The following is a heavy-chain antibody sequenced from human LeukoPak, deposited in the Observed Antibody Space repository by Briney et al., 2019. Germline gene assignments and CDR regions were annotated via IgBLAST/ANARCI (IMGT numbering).Heavy chain of an antibody. CDR3: ARAYYYDSSGYLNWFDP. J-gene: IGHJ5*02. CDR2: IYYSGST. CDR1: GYSISSSYY. Sequence: SETLSLTCTVSGYSISSSYYWSWIRQPPGKGLEWIGYIYYSGSTNYNPSLKSRVTISVDTSKNQFSLKLSSVTAEDTAVYYCARAYYYDSSGYLNWFDPWGQGTLVTVSS. V-gene: IGHV4-61*01. D-gene: IGHD3-22*01.